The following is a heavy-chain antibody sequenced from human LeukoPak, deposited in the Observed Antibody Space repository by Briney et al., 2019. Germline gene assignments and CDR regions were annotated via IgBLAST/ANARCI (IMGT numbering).Heavy chain of an antibody. D-gene: IGHD6-13*01. V-gene: IGHV4-38-2*02. Sequence: SETLSLTCTVSGYSISSGYHWGWIRQPPGKGLEWIGSIYHSGSTYYNPSLKSRVTISVDTSKNQFSLKLSSVTAADTAVYYCARGTQAIAAAVNNWFDPWGQGTLVTVSS. CDR2: IYHSGST. CDR3: ARGTQAIAAAVNNWFDP. J-gene: IGHJ5*02. CDR1: GYSISSGYH.